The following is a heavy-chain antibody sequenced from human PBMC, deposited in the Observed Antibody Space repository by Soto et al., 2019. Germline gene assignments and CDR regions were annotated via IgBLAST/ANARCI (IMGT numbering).Heavy chain of an antibody. CDR1: GYTFTSYG. V-gene: IGHV1-18*01. D-gene: IGHD2-21*02. Sequence: ASVKVSCKASGYTFTSYGISWVRQAPGQGLEWMGWISAYNGNTNYAQKLQGRVTMTTDTSTSTAYMELRSLRSDDTAVYYCARPRVTLCGGDCLDAFDIWGQGTMVTVSS. CDR3: ARPRVTLCGGDCLDAFDI. CDR2: ISAYNGNT. J-gene: IGHJ3*02.